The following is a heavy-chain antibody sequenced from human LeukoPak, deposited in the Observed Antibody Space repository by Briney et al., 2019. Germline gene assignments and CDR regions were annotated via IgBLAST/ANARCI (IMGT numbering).Heavy chain of an antibody. CDR2: IYPGDSET. CDR1: VSSFTNYW. V-gene: IGHV5-51*01. CDR3: ARRGGGSTGGFYFDY. J-gene: IGHJ4*02. D-gene: IGHD3-16*01. Sequence: GASLKISCKASVSSFTNYWIAWVRQPPGQGLEWMGFIYPGDSETRYNPSFHGQATISADTSIKTAYLLWSSLKASGAAVYYCARRGGGSTGGFYFDYWGQGSLVTVSS.